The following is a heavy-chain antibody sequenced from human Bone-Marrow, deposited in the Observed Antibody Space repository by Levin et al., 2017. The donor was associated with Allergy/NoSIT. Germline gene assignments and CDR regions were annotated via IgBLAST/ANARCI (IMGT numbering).Heavy chain of an antibody. Sequence: SETLSLTCAVSGYSISSGYYWGWIRQPPGKGLEWIGSIYHSGSTYYNPSLKSRVTISVDTSKNQFSLKLSSVTAADTAVYYCARGTEAYYFDYWGQGTLVTVSS. CDR3: ARGTEAYYFDY. J-gene: IGHJ4*02. V-gene: IGHV4-38-2*01. CDR2: IYHSGST. D-gene: IGHD1-1*01. CDR1: GYSISSGYY.